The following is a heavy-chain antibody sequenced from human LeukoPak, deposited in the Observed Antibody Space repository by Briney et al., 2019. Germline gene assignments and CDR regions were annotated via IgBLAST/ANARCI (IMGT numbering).Heavy chain of an antibody. V-gene: IGHV4-34*01. CDR2: INHSGST. CDR1: GGSFSGYY. D-gene: IGHD3-22*01. CDR3: ARGERPITMIVVVINNPPYFDY. Sequence: PSETLSLTCAVSGGSFSGYYWSWIRQPPGKGLEWIGEINHSGSTNYNPSLTSRVTISVDTSKNQFSLKLSSVTAADTAVYYCARGERPITMIVVVINNPPYFDYWGQGTLVTVSS. J-gene: IGHJ4*02.